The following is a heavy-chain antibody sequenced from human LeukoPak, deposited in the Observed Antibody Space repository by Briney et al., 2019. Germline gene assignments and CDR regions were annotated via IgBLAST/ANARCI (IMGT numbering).Heavy chain of an antibody. CDR2: FDSEDGET. CDR3: ATDTAGWELRIFDS. CDR1: GYTLNELS. V-gene: IGHV1-24*01. J-gene: IGHJ4*02. D-gene: IGHD1-26*01. Sequence: GAPVKLSCKVSGYTLNELSMHWVRQAPGKGPEWMGGFDSEDGETIYAQKFQGRVTMTEDTSTDTAYMELSSLRSEDTAVYYCATDTAGWELRIFDSWGQGTLVTVSS.